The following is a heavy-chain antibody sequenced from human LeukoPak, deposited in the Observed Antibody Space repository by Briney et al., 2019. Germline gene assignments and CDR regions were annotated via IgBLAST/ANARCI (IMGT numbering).Heavy chain of an antibody. V-gene: IGHV3-23*01. J-gene: IGHJ6*02. Sequence: GGSLRLSCAASGFTFSSYAMSWVRQAPGKGLEWVSAISGSGGSTYYADSVKGRFTISRDNSKNTLYLQMNSLRAEDTAVYYCARPYCGGDCWDYYGMDVWGQGTTVTVSS. D-gene: IGHD2-21*02. CDR2: ISGSGGST. CDR1: GFTFSSYA. CDR3: ARPYCGGDCWDYYGMDV.